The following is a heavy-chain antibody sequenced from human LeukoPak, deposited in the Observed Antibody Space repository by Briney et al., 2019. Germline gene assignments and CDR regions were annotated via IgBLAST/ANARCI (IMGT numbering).Heavy chain of an antibody. CDR1: GYTFTSYY. Sequence: ASVKVSCKASGYTFTSYYMHWVRQAPGQGLEWMGIINPSGGSTSYAQKFQGRVTMTRDTSTSTVYMELSSLRSEDTAVYYCARDQNKRYCSSTSCYHPNWYFDLWGRGTLVTVSS. D-gene: IGHD2-2*01. CDR3: ARDQNKRYCSSTSCYHPNWYFDL. J-gene: IGHJ2*01. CDR2: INPSGGST. V-gene: IGHV1-46*01.